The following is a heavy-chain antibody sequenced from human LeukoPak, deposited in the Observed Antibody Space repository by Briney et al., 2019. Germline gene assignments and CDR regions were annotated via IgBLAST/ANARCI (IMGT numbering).Heavy chain of an antibody. V-gene: IGHV3-21*01. Sequence: GGSLRLSCAASGFTYISYTMNWVRQAPGKGLEWVSSIISSNYIYYADSVKGRFTISRDDAKNSLYLQMNSLRAEDTAVYYCARGNSGLDYWGQGTLVTVSS. D-gene: IGHD1-26*01. CDR1: GFTYISYT. CDR2: IISSNYI. J-gene: IGHJ4*02. CDR3: ARGNSGLDY.